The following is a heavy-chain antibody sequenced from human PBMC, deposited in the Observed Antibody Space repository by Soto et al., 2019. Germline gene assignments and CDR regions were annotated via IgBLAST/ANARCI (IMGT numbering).Heavy chain of an antibody. CDR1: GGSITAGNYV. Sequence: QVQLQESGPGLVKPSQTLSLTCTVSGGSITAGNYVLTWIRQSPGKGLEWIGYISYSGTYYNPSLKSRLTISTDTSKNQLSLQVTSVTAADTAVYYCAPRRATFFSYGMDVWGQGTTVIVSS. D-gene: IGHD1-26*01. CDR2: ISYSGT. CDR3: APRRATFFSYGMDV. J-gene: IGHJ6*02. V-gene: IGHV4-30-4*01.